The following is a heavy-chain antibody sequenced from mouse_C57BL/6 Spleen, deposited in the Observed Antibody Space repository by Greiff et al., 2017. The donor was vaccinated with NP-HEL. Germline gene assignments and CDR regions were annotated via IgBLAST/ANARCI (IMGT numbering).Heavy chain of an antibody. CDR3: ARKDYGSSPVAY. Sequence: VQLQQSGAELMKPGASVKISCKATGYTFTGYWIEWVKQRPGHGLEWIGEILPRSGSTNYNEKFKGKATFTADTSSNTAYMQLSSLTTEDSAIYYCARKDYGSSPVAYWGQGTLVTVSA. J-gene: IGHJ3*01. D-gene: IGHD1-1*01. CDR2: ILPRSGST. CDR1: GYTFTGYW. V-gene: IGHV1-9*01.